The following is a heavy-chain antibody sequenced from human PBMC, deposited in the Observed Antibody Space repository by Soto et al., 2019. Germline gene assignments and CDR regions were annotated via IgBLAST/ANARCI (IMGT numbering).Heavy chain of an antibody. CDR2: IWYDGSNK. V-gene: IGHV3-33*01. D-gene: IGHD3-22*01. Sequence: GGSLRLSCAASGFTFSSYGMHWVRQAPGKGLEWVAVIWYDGSNKYYADSVKGRFTISRDNSKNTLYLQMNSLRAEDTAVYYCASDPRSGYPDYRGQGTLVPVSA. CDR1: GFTFSSYG. CDR3: ASDPRSGYPDY. J-gene: IGHJ4*02.